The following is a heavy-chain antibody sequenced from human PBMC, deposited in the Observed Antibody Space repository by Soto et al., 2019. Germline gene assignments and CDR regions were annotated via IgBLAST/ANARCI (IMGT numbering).Heavy chain of an antibody. CDR2: ISINGQGI. V-gene: IGHV3-23*01. Sequence: GGSLRLSCAASGFTFSSYAMSWVRQAPGKGLEWVSAISINGQGIYYADSVRGRFTISRDNSRNTVFLHMDSLRAEDTAVYYCAKDRAYPPDSFHYFGQGSLVSGSS. J-gene: IGHJ4*02. CDR3: AKDRAYPPDSFHY. CDR1: GFTFSSYA.